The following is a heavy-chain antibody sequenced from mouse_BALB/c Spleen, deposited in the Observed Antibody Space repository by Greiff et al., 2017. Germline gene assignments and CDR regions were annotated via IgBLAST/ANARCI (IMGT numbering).Heavy chain of an antibody. V-gene: IGHV4-1*02. Sequence: EVQLQESGGGLVQPGGSLKLSCAASGFDFSRYWMSWVRQAPGKGLEWIGEINPDSSTINYTPSLKDKFIISRDNAKNTLYLQMSKVRSEDTALYYCARRDGGYYAMDYWGQGTSVTVSS. J-gene: IGHJ4*01. CDR2: INPDSSTI. CDR1: GFDFSRYW. CDR3: ARRDGGYYAMDY.